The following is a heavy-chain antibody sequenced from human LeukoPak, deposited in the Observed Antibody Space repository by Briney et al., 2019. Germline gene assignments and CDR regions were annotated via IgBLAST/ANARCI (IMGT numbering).Heavy chain of an antibody. CDR3: AGVDIVVVPAVHHYYYYYMDV. D-gene: IGHD2-2*03. Sequence: GASVKVSCKASGGTFSSYAISWVRQAPGQGLEWMGGIIPIFGTANYAQKFQGRVTITTDESTSTAYMELSSLRSEDTAVYYCAGVDIVVVPAVHHYYYYYMDVWGKGTTVTVSS. CDR2: IIPIFGTA. CDR1: GGTFSSYA. V-gene: IGHV1-69*05. J-gene: IGHJ6*03.